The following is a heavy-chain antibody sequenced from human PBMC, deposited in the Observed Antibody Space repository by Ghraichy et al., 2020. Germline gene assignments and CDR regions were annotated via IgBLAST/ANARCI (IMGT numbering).Heavy chain of an antibody. CDR3: ASGPGGVVVVPAAMGDYYYGMDV. CDR1: GYTFTSYY. V-gene: IGHV1-46*01. CDR2: INPSGGST. D-gene: IGHD2-2*01. J-gene: IGHJ6*02. Sequence: ASVKVSCKASGYTFTSYYMHWVRQAPGQGLEWMGIINPSGGSTSYAQKFQGRVTMTRDTSTSTVYMELSSLRSEDTAVYYCASGPGGVVVVPAAMGDYYYGMDVWGQGTTVTVSS.